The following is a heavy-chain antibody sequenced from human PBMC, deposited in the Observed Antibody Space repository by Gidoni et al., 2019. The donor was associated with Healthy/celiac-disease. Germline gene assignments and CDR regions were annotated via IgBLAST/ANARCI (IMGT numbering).Heavy chain of an antibody. CDR2: FNTSGGST. CDR3: ARDIYDFWSGYYGDY. D-gene: IGHD3-3*01. Sequence: QVQLVQSGAAVKKPGASVKVSCKASGYTFTSYYMHWVRQAPGQGLEWMGIFNTSGGSTSYAQKFQGRVTMNRDTSTSTVYMELSSLRSEDTAVYYCARDIYDFWSGYYGDYWGQGTLVTVSS. J-gene: IGHJ4*02. CDR1: GYTFTSYY. V-gene: IGHV1-46*01.